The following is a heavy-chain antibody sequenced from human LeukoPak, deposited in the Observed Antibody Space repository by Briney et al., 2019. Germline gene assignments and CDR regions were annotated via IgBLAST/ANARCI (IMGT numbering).Heavy chain of an antibody. J-gene: IGHJ4*02. CDR1: GGSISSGDYS. D-gene: IGHD6-13*01. CDR3: ARSMYSTNADS. V-gene: IGHV4-30-2*01. CDR2: IFQSGST. Sequence: PSETLSLTCAVSGGSISSGDYSWSWIRQPPGKGLEWIGYIFQSGSTYYNPSLKSRVTISVDTSKNHLSLRLSSVTAADTAVYYCARSMYSTNADSWGQGTLVTVSS.